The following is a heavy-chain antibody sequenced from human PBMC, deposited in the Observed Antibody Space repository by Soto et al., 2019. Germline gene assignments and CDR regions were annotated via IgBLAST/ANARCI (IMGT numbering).Heavy chain of an antibody. CDR1: GGSFSGYY. D-gene: IGHD3-16*02. J-gene: IGHJ4*02. CDR3: ARARDYDYLWWSYRVFDY. CDR2: INHRGST. Sequence: SETLSLTCAVYGGSFSGYYWSWIRQPPGKGLEWIGEINHRGSTNYNPSLKSRVTISVDMSKNQFSLNLSSVTAADTAVYYCARARDYDYLWWSYRVFDYWGQGPLDPVSP. V-gene: IGHV4-34*01.